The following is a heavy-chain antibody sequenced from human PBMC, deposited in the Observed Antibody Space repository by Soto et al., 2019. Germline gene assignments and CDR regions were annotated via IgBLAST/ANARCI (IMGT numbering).Heavy chain of an antibody. J-gene: IGHJ6*02. CDR1: KFTFRTYV. CDR3: AREMIPMIMGGMSAMDV. Sequence: QVQLVESGGGVVQPERSQRLSCAASKFTFRTYVMHWVRQAPGKGLEWVALISFDGSNNYYSDSVKGRFTISRENSKNTMYMQMNSLRPEDTAVYYCAREMIPMIMGGMSAMDVWGQGTTVTVSS. CDR2: ISFDGSNN. V-gene: IGHV3-30*04. D-gene: IGHD3-22*01.